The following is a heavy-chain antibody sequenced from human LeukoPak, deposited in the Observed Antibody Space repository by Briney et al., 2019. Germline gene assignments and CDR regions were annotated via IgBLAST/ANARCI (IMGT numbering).Heavy chain of an antibody. J-gene: IGHJ4*02. Sequence: GGPLRLSCEASGFTFTTYSMTWVRQATGKGLEWVSIISSGSSAIFSADALKGRFTIPRDDAKNLLYLDMHSLRAEDTAVYYCARGHTAVTRQFDFWGQGTLVTVSS. D-gene: IGHD4-17*01. V-gene: IGHV3-21*01. CDR2: ISSGSSAI. CDR3: ARGHTAVTRQFDF. CDR1: GFTFTTYS.